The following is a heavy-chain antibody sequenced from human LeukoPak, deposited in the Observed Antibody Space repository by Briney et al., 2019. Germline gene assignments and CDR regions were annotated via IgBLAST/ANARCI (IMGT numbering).Heavy chain of an antibody. CDR3: ARRGAVANAFDI. CDR2: IRYDGSKK. Sequence: PGGSLRLSCAASGFTFSSYGMHWVRQAPGKGLEWVAFIRYDGSKKYYADSVKGRFTISRDNSKNTLYLQMNSLRAEDTAVYYCARRGAVANAFDIWGLGTMVTVSS. D-gene: IGHD6-19*01. CDR1: GFTFSSYG. V-gene: IGHV3-30*02. J-gene: IGHJ3*02.